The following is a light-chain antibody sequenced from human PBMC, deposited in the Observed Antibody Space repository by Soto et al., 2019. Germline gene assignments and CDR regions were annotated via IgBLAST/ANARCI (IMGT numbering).Light chain of an antibody. CDR2: RTS. CDR1: QSVSSSY. V-gene: IGKV3-20*01. CDR3: QQYGSSPRT. Sequence: EIVLTQSPGTLSLSPGERGTLSCRASQSVSSSYLAWYQQKPGQAPRLLMYRTSTRSTGTPDRSSGSGSGTDFTLTISSLEPEDVADYYCQQYGSSPRTFGQGTKVEVK. J-gene: IGKJ1*01.